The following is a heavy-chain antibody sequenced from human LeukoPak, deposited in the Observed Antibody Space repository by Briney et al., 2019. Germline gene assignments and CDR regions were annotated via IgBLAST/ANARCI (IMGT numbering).Heavy chain of an antibody. J-gene: IGHJ4*02. Sequence: GGSLRLSCVASGVTVDTYWMSWVSQAPGKGLDWVAHIKEDGTRKYYVDSVRGRFTISRDNAKNSLFLQMNSLRVEDTAVFYCVAWGSLVVWGQGTLVTVSS. V-gene: IGHV3-7*01. CDR3: VAWGSLVV. D-gene: IGHD3-16*01. CDR2: IKEDGTRK. CDR1: GVTVDTYW.